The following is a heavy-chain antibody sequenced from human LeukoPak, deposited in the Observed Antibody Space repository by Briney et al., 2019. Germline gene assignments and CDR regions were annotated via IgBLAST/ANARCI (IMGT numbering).Heavy chain of an antibody. CDR1: GFSLSTTGVA. CDR2: HYWNNDK. Sequence: SGPTLVKPTQTLTLTCTFSGFSLSTTGVAVGWIRQPPGKALEWLAVHYWNNDKSYSPSLKSRLTITKDTSKNQVVLIMTNMDPVDTATYYCAHKGRGSGSYTMWGQGTLVTVSS. J-gene: IGHJ4*02. CDR3: AHKGRGSGSYTM. V-gene: IGHV2-5*01. D-gene: IGHD3-10*01.